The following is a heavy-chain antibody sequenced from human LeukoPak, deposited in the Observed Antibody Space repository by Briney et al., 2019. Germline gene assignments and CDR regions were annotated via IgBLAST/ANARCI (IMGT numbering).Heavy chain of an antibody. CDR3: ARGPLGRRGYSGYVTFDY. CDR1: GGTFSSYA. CDR2: IIPIFGTA. D-gene: IGHD5-12*01. J-gene: IGHJ4*02. Sequence: SVKVSCKASGGTFSSYAISWVRQAPGQGLEWMGRIIPIFGTANYAQKFQGRVTITTDESTSTAYMELSSLRSEDAAVYYCARGPLGRRGYSGYVTFDYWGQGTLVAVSS. V-gene: IGHV1-69*05.